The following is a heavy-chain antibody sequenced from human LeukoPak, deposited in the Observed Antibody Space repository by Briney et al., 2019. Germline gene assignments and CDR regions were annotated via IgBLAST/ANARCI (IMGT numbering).Heavy chain of an antibody. CDR2: IYSGGST. V-gene: IGHV3-53*01. CDR3: AKDSMVQGGYYFDY. Sequence: GGSLRLSCAASGFTVSSNYMSWVRQAPGKGLEWVSVIYSGGSTYYADSVKGRFTISRDNSKNTLYLQMNSLRAEDTAVYYCAKDSMVQGGYYFDYWGQGTLVTVSS. D-gene: IGHD3-10*01. CDR1: GFTVSSNY. J-gene: IGHJ4*02.